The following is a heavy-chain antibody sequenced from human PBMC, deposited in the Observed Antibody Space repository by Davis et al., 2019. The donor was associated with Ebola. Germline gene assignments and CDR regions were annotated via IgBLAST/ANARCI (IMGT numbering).Heavy chain of an antibody. Sequence: PGGSLTLSCPASGFTLSSYGIHWVRQAQGKGLEWVALISSVGEKRRFGNSVKGRFSISRDHSKKTLYLQMASLRTEDTAVYYCAKGIEGCGPECYILEYWGQGTVVTVSS. CDR3: AKGIEGCGPECYILEY. D-gene: IGHD2-21*01. J-gene: IGHJ4*02. CDR2: ISSVGEKR. V-gene: IGHV3-30*18. CDR1: GFTLSSYG.